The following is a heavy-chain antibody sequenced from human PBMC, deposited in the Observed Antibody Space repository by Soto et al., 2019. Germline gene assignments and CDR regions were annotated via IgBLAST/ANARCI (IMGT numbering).Heavy chain of an antibody. J-gene: IGHJ4*02. CDR2: IGPNSGDT. V-gene: IGHV1-2*02. CDR3: GKGRSGDVGVFY. D-gene: IGHD1-26*01. Sequence: QVQLVQSGAEVKKSGASVKISCKASGYSFTGYYIHWVRQAPGQGFEWMGEIGPNSGDTKYAQKFQGRVTMTRDTSITTVYMDLRNPSPDDTAVYYCGKGRSGDVGVFYWGQGTLVTVYS. CDR1: GYSFTGYY.